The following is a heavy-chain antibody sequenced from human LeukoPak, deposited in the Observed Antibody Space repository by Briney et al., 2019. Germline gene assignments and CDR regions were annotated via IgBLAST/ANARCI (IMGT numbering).Heavy chain of an antibody. CDR1: GYTLTGYN. J-gene: IGHJ4*02. V-gene: IGHV1-2*02. Sequence: ASVKVSCKAAGYTLTGYNMHWVRQAPGQGLEWMGWINPNSGGTSYAQKFQGRVTMTRDTSISTAYMELSRLRSDDTAVYYCARGRCSSSRSCYLFDYWGQGTLVTVSS. CDR3: ARGRCSSSRSCYLFDY. D-gene: IGHD2-2*01. CDR2: INPNSGGT.